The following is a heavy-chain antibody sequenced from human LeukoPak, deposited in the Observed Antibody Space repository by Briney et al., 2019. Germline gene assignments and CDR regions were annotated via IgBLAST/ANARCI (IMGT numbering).Heavy chain of an antibody. CDR1: GYTFTSYD. CDR2: MNPNSGNT. CDR3: ARGASYSVVVVAATYYYYYMDV. V-gene: IGHV1-8*03. Sequence: ASVKVSCKASGYTFTSYDINWVRQATGQGLECMGWMNPNSGNTGYAQKFQGRVTITRSTSISTAYMELSSLRSEDTAVYYCARGASYSVVVVAATYYYYYMDVWGKGTTVTVSS. D-gene: IGHD2-15*01. J-gene: IGHJ6*03.